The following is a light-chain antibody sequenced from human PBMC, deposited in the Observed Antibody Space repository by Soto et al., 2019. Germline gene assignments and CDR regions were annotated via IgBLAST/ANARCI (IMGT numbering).Light chain of an antibody. CDR1: QDINKN. CDR2: DAS. Sequence: DIQMTQSPSSLSASVGASVTITCPASQDINKNLIWYQQKPGKAPKLLIYDASDLETGVPSSFSGSGSGTGFTFTISSLQPEDFATYYCQQYGSLPLTFGQGTRLEIK. V-gene: IGKV1-33*01. J-gene: IGKJ5*01. CDR3: QQYGSLPLT.